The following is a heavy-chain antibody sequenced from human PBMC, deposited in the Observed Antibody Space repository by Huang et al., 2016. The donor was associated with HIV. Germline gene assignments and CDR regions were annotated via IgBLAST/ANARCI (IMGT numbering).Heavy chain of an antibody. Sequence: QVQLVQSGAGVKKPGASVKVSCKASGYMFTGYYIHWVRQAPGQGLEWMGWHNPKNGGTNYAQNFQGRVTLTRDTSINTAYMELSRVRSDDTAVYYCATLSSSAYYYYVVQPFDYWGQGTLVTVSS. CDR1: GYMFTGYY. CDR2: HNPKNGGT. J-gene: IGHJ4*02. V-gene: IGHV1-2*02. D-gene: IGHD3-16*01. CDR3: ATLSSSAYYYYVVQPFDY.